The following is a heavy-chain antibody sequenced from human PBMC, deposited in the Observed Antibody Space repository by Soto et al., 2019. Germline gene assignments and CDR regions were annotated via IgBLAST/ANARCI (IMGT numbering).Heavy chain of an antibody. J-gene: IGHJ4*02. CDR3: ARDSNGALGLDY. V-gene: IGHV4-59*01. D-gene: IGHD2-8*01. CDR2: IYYSGST. Sequence: QVQLQESGPGLVKPSETLSLTCTVSGGSISSYYWSWIRQPPGKGLEWIGYIYYSGSTNYNPSLTSRVTISVDTSKNQFSLKLSSVTAADTAVYYCARDSNGALGLDYWGQGTLVTVSS. CDR1: GGSISSYY.